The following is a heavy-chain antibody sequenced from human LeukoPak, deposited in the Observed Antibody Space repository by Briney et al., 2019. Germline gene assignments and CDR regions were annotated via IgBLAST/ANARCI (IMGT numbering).Heavy chain of an antibody. Sequence: GESLKISCKGSGYSFTSDWIGWVRQMPGKGLEWMGIIYPGDSDTRYSPFFRDQVTISADKSISTAYLQWSSLKSSDTAMYYCARHGFYKWNVGDAFDIWGQGTMVTVSS. CDR1: GYSFTSDW. CDR3: ARHGFYKWNVGDAFDI. D-gene: IGHD1-1*01. CDR2: IYPGDSDT. J-gene: IGHJ3*02. V-gene: IGHV5-51*01.